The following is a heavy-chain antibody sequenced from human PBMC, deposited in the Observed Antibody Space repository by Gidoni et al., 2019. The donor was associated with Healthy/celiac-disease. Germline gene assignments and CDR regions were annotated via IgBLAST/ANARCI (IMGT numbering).Heavy chain of an antibody. J-gene: IGHJ4*02. Sequence: QVHLQESCPGLVKPWGTVALSFAVSGFSVISGYYCGWIRQPPGKGLEWIGSIYHSGSTYYNPSLKGRVTISVDTTKNQFSLRLSSVTAADTDVYYCARRDYDFWSGSVFDYWGQGTMVTVSS. CDR1: GFSVISGYY. V-gene: IGHV4-38-2*01. D-gene: IGHD3-3*01. CDR3: ARRDYDFWSGSVFDY. CDR2: IYHSGST.